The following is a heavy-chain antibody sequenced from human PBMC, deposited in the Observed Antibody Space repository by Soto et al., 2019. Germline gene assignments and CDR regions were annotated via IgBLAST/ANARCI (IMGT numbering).Heavy chain of an antibody. V-gene: IGHV3-23*01. J-gene: IGHJ6*02. CDR3: AKGPTVFGAVISFDYYYGMYV. D-gene: IGHD3-3*01. CDR1: GFTFSSSA. Sequence: GGSLRLSCTGSGFTFSSSAMSWVRQAPGRGLEWVSGISGSGAGTYYADSVKGRFTISRDNSKNTLYLQMSGLRAEDAAVYFCAKGPTVFGAVISFDYYYGMYVWGQGTPVTSP. CDR2: ISGSGAGT.